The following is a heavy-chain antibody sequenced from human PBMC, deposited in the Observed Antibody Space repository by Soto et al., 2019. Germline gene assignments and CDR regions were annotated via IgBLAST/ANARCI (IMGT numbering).Heavy chain of an antibody. V-gene: IGHV3-23*01. CDR1: GFPFSSHA. D-gene: IGHD3-3*01. Sequence: GGSLRLSCAASGFPFSSHAMSWVRQAPGKGLEWVSLVSGNGCTTNYADSVKGRFTISRDNSQKTLYLQMNSLRAEDTAIYYCAKGKAHTLFGVDTILDYWGQGTLVTVSS. J-gene: IGHJ4*02. CDR3: AKGKAHTLFGVDTILDY. CDR2: VSGNGCTT.